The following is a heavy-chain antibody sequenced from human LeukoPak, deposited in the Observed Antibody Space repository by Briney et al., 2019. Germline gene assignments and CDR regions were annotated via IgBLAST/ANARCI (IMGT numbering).Heavy chain of an antibody. CDR1: GYTFSDCS. CDR3: VRLRRNSDRSGYYYYYDY. D-gene: IGHD3-22*01. J-gene: IGHJ4*02. CDR2: ISVGSNYR. V-gene: IGHV3-21*01. Sequence: GGSLTLSCAASGYTFSDCSVNWVRQAPGTGLEWVSTISVGSNYRYYADSVRGRFTISRDNARDSLFLQMNSLRAEDKAVYFCVRLRRNSDRSGYYYYYDYWGQGTLVTVSS.